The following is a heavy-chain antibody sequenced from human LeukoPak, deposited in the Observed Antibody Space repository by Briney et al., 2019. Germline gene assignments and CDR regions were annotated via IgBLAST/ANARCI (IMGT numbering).Heavy chain of an antibody. J-gene: IGHJ3*02. Sequence: GGSLRLSCVVSGLTFSKNWMSWVRQAPGKGREWVANMKEDGSEKYYVDSVKGRFTISRDNPRNSLYLQMSSLRAEDTAVYYCAQQLSYGFDIWGQGTMVTVSS. CDR1: GLTFSKNW. D-gene: IGHD3-16*02. CDR3: AQQLSYGFDI. V-gene: IGHV3-7*01. CDR2: MKEDGSEK.